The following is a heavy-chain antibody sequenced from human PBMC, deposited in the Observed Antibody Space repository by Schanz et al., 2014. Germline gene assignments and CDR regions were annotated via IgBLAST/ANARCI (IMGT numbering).Heavy chain of an antibody. J-gene: IGHJ6*02. CDR1: YTFNTYG. CDR3: ARAKRFGDRDV. V-gene: IGHV1-18*01. CDR2: ISAYNGHT. D-gene: IGHD3-10*01. Sequence: YTFNTYGLNWVRQAPGQGLEWMGWISAYNGHTDYAQKLQGRVTMTADTPTSTAYMDLSSLLSHDTAVYYCARAKRFGDRDVRVRATTXTYSS.